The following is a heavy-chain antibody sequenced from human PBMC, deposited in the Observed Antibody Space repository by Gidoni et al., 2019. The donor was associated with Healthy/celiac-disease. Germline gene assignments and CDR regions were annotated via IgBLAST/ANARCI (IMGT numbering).Heavy chain of an antibody. J-gene: IGHJ4*02. CDR1: GFTFSDYG. D-gene: IGHD5-12*01. Sequence: QVRLVESGGSVVQPGKSLRLSCAASGFTFSDYGMHWVRQAPGKGLEWVAVIWYDGSKEYYADSVGGRFSISRDNPKNTLYLEMNSLRVEDTAMYYCVGATANSPGDYWGQGTLVTVSS. CDR3: VGATANSPGDY. V-gene: IGHV3-33*01. CDR2: IWYDGSKE.